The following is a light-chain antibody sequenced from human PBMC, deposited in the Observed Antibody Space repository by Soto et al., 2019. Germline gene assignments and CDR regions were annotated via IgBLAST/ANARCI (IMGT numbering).Light chain of an antibody. CDR1: SSDVGSYNL. Sequence: QSALTQPASVSGSPGQSITISCTGTSSDVGSYNLVSWYQQHPDKAPKLIIYEGSKRPSGVYYRFSGYKSGNTASLTISGLQAEDEADYYCCSFALGSTLIFGGGTQLTVL. J-gene: IGLJ2*01. CDR3: CSFALGSTLI. V-gene: IGLV2-23*01. CDR2: EGS.